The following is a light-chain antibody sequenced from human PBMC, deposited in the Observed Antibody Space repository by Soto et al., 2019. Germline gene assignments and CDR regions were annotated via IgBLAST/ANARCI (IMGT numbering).Light chain of an antibody. CDR2: ASS. Sequence: IQLTQSPSSLSASVGDRVTVTCRASQGMGTYLVWYQQKSGKAPTVLIYASSTLQTGVPSRFSGSGSGTDFSLTISSLHPEDVATYYCQQVDSYPRTFGQGTKV. CDR3: QQVDSYPRT. J-gene: IGKJ1*01. V-gene: IGKV1-9*01. CDR1: QGMGTY.